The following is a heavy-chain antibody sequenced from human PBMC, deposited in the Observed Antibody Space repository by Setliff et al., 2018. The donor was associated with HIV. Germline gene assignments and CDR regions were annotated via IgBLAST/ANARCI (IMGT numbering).Heavy chain of an antibody. V-gene: IGHV3-7*05. CDR1: GFTFSSYW. CDR2: IKQDGREA. Sequence: GGSLRLSCEASGFTFSSYWMTWARQAPGKGLEWVASIKQDGREAHYVDSLKGRFTISRDNPRNLLYLQMNSLRAEDTAIYYCVRDWEWRTIGWEARFDYWGQGTLVTVSS. J-gene: IGHJ4*02. D-gene: IGHD3-3*01. CDR3: VRDWEWRTIGWEARFDY.